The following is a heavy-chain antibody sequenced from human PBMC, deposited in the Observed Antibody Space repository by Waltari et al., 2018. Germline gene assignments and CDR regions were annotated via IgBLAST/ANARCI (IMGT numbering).Heavy chain of an antibody. J-gene: IGHJ3*02. CDR3: ARQTWIQLWLYAFDI. CDR1: GGSISRRSYY. Sequence: QLQLQESGPGLVKPSETLSLTCTVSGGSISRRSYYWGWIRQPPGKGLEWIGSIYYSGSTYYNPSLKSRVTISVDTSKNQFSLKLSSVTAADTAVYYCARQTWIQLWLYAFDIWGQGTMVTVSS. V-gene: IGHV4-39*01. CDR2: IYYSGST. D-gene: IGHD5-18*01.